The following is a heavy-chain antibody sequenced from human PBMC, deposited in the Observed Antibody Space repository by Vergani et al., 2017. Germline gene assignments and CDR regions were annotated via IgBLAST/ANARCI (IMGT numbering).Heavy chain of an antibody. Sequence: QVQLQESGPGLVKPSQTLSLTCTVSGGSISSGGYYWSWIRQHPGKGLEWIGYIYYSGSTYYNPSLKSRVSISVDTSKNQFSLKLSSVTAADTAVSYCASTGDCSSTGCYFWYWSDPWSERSLVSVSS. CDR1: GGSISSGGYY. CDR2: IYYSGST. CDR3: ASTGDCSSTGCYFWYWSDP. V-gene: IGHV4-31*03. J-gene: IGHJ5*02. D-gene: IGHD2-2*01.